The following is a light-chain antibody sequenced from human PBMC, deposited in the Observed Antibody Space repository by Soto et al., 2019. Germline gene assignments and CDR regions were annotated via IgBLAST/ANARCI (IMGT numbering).Light chain of an antibody. CDR2: DPS. CDR3: QQYNSYSPEA. V-gene: IGKV1-5*01. CDR1: QSISSW. J-gene: IGKJ1*01. Sequence: DIQMTQSPSTLSASVGDRVTITCRASQSISSWLAWYQQKPGKAPKLLIYDPSSLESGVPSRFSGSGSGIDFTLTHSSVLPDDFVAYYCQQYNSYSPEAFGQGTKVEI.